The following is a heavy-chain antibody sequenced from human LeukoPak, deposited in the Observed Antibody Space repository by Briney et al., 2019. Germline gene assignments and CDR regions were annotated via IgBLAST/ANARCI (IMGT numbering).Heavy chain of an antibody. D-gene: IGHD2-15*01. Sequence: GESLKISCKGSGCSFTSYWIGWVRQMPGKGLEWMGIIYPGDSDTRYSPSFQGQVTISADKSISTAYLQWSSLKASDTAMSYCAIQASYCGGGSCYPTQPKDYWGQGTLVTVSS. J-gene: IGHJ4*02. CDR1: GCSFTSYW. CDR2: IYPGDSDT. CDR3: AIQASYCGGGSCYPTQPKDY. V-gene: IGHV5-51*01.